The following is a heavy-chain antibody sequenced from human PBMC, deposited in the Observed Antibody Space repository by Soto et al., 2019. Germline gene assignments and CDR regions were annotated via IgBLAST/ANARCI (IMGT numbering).Heavy chain of an antibody. Sequence: SETLSLTCTVSGGSISSYYWSWIRQPPGKGLEWIGYIYYSGSTNYNPSLKSRVTISVNTSKNQFSLKLTSVTAADTAVYYCARGRPDDYGDPDYFDYWGQGALVTVS. CDR1: GGSISSYY. D-gene: IGHD4-17*01. CDR2: IYYSGST. J-gene: IGHJ4*02. V-gene: IGHV4-59*01. CDR3: ARGRPDDYGDPDYFDY.